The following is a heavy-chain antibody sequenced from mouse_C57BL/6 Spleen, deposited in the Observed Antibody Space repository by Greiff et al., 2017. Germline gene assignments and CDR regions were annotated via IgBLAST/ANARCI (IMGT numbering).Heavy chain of an antibody. J-gene: IGHJ4*01. CDR1: GYTFSGYW. V-gene: IGHV1-9*01. Sequence: VQLQQSGAELMKPGASVKLSCKATGYTFSGYWIEWVKQRPGHGLEWIGVILPGSGSTNYNEKFKGKATFNADTSSNPAYIQLSSLTTEDSASYCCARRAYYVAMGYEGQGTSGTGSS. CDR3: ARRAYYVAMGY. CDR2: ILPGSGST.